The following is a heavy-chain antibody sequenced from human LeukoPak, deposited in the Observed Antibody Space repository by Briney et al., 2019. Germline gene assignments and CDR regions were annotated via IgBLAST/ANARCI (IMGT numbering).Heavy chain of an antibody. J-gene: IGHJ4*02. CDR3: ARRVLWFGEYRTFDY. CDR2: MNPNSGNT. Sequence: ASVKVSCKASGYTFTSYDINWVRQATGQGLEWMGWMNPNSGNTGYAQRFQGRVTMTRNTSMSTAYMELSSLRSEDTAVYYCARRVLWFGEYRTFDYWGQGTLVTVSS. D-gene: IGHD3-10*01. V-gene: IGHV1-8*01. CDR1: GYTFTSYD.